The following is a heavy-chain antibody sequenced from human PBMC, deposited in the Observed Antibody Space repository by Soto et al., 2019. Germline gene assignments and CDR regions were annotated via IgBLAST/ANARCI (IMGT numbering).Heavy chain of an antibody. CDR1: GFTFSDHY. CDR2: TRNKANSYTT. Sequence: GGSLRLSCAASGFTFSDHYMDWVRQAPGKGLEWVGRTRNKANSYTTEYAASVKGRFTISRDDSKNSLYLQMNSLKTEDTAVYYCARGRVGYYDFWSGYYGPSYYYMDVWGKGTTVTVSS. J-gene: IGHJ6*03. V-gene: IGHV3-72*01. D-gene: IGHD3-3*01. CDR3: ARGRVGYYDFWSGYYGPSYYYMDV.